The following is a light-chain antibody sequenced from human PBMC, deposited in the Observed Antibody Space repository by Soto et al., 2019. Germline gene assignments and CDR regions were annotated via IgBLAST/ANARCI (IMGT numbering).Light chain of an antibody. V-gene: IGKV3D-15*01. CDR3: QQRSNWPLT. CDR1: QSFASN. CDR2: GAS. J-gene: IGKJ4*02. Sequence: EIVMTQSPATLSVSPGERATLSCRASQSFASNLAWYQQKPGQAPRLFIHGASVRATGIPARFSGSGSGTEFSLTISSLGPEDFAVYYCQQRSNWPLTFGGGTKVDIK.